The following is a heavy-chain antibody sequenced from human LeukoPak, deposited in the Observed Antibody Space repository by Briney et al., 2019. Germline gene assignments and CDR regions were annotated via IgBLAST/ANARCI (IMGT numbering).Heavy chain of an antibody. CDR1: GGSFSGYY. D-gene: IGHD3-22*01. CDR2: INHSGST. J-gene: IGHJ3*02. CDR3: ARGRVYDSSGFSVQRDAFDI. V-gene: IGHV4-34*01. Sequence: KPSETLSLTCAVYGGSFSGYYWNWIRQAPGKRLEWIGEINHSGSTNYNPSLKSRDTISVDTSKNQFSLKLTSVTAADTAIYYCARGRVYDSSGFSVQRDAFDIWGQGTMVTVSS.